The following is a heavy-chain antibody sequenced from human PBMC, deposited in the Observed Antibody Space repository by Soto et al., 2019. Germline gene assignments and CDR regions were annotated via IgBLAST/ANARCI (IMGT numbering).Heavy chain of an antibody. Sequence: QLQLQESGPGLVKPSETLSLTCTVTGGSISRSHNFWGWIRQPPGKGLELIGSIFYSGPTYNHPSPNSPVTLSVDTSQNPFSLKLNSVTSADTAVYYCARYYGDYKNYFDYWGQGTLVTVSS. D-gene: IGHD4-17*01. J-gene: IGHJ4*02. CDR1: GGSISRSHNF. V-gene: IGHV4-39*01. CDR2: IFYSGPT. CDR3: ARYYGDYKNYFDY.